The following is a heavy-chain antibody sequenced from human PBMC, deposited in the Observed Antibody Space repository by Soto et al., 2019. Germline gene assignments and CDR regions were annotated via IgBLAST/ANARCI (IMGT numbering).Heavy chain of an antibody. J-gene: IGHJ4*02. CDR2: ISGSGGST. CDR1: GFTFSSYA. D-gene: IGHD6-19*01. CDR3: AKDAVVAGIDYYFYY. Sequence: EVQLLESGGGLVQPGGSLRLSCAASGFTFSSYAMSWVRQAPGKGREWVSAISGSGGSTYYEDSVNGRFTISRDNSKNTLYLEMISLTAEDTAVYYCAKDAVVAGIDYYFYYWGQGTLVTVSS. V-gene: IGHV3-23*01.